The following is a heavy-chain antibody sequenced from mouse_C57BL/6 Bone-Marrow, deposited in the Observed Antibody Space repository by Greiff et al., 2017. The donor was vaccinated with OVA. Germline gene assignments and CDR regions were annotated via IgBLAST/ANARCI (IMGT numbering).Heavy chain of an antibody. V-gene: IGHV1-69*01. CDR1: GYTFTSYW. CDR2: IDPSDSYT. Sequence: QVQLQQPGAELVMPGASVKLSCKASGYTFTSYWMHWVKQRPGQGLEWIGEIDPSDSYTNYNQKFKGKSTLTVDKSSSTAYMQLSSLTSEDSAVYYWARGERGRPAWVAYWGQGTLVTVSA. CDR3: ARGERGRPAWVAY. D-gene: IGHD4-1*01. J-gene: IGHJ3*01.